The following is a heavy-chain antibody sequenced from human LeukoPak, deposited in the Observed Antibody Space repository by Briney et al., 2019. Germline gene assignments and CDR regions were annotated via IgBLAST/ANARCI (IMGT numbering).Heavy chain of an antibody. CDR2: IKSKSDSGTT. CDR1: GFTFSNAW. J-gene: IGHJ4*02. D-gene: IGHD2-21*02. V-gene: IGHV3-15*01. CDR3: TSNLIHCGGDCYHFDY. Sequence: GGSLRLSCAASGFTFSNAWMSWVRQAPGKGLEWVGRIKSKSDSGTTDYATPVKGRFTISRDDSKNTLFLQMNSLKTEDTAVYYCTSNLIHCGGDCYHFDYWGQGTLVTVSS.